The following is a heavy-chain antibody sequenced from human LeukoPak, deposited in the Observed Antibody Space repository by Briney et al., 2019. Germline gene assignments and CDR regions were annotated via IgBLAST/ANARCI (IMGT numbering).Heavy chain of an antibody. V-gene: IGHV5-10-1*01. CDR1: GYSFTSYW. Sequence: GESLLISCKGSGYSFTSYWISWVRQLPGKGLEWMGRIDPSDSYTNYSPSFQGHVTISADKSISTAYLQWSSLKASDTAMYYCARQKATVTPSFDYWGQGTLVTVSS. CDR2: IDPSDSYT. D-gene: IGHD4-17*01. J-gene: IGHJ4*02. CDR3: ARQKATVTPSFDY.